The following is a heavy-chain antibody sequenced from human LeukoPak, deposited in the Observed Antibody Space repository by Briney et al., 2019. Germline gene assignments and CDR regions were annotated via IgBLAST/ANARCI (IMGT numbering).Heavy chain of an antibody. CDR2: IYSGGST. CDR3: ARGITATSGFDP. CDR1: GITVSTNH. Sequence: TGGSLRLSCVASGITVSTNHMSWVRQAPGKGLEWVSVIYSGGSTFYADSVKGRFTVSRDNSKDTVFLEMKGLRAEDTAVYYCARGITATSGFDPWGQGTLVTVSS. D-gene: IGHD1-7*01. J-gene: IGHJ5*02. V-gene: IGHV3-66*01.